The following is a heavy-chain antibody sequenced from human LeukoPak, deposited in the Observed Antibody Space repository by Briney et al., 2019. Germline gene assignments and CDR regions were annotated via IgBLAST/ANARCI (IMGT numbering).Heavy chain of an antibody. CDR2: IEQDGSEE. CDR3: ARRGYSFALDY. V-gene: IGHV3-7*01. CDR1: GFTFSTYW. J-gene: IGHJ4*02. D-gene: IGHD5-18*01. Sequence: PGGSLRLSCAASGFTFSTYWMSWVRQAPGKGLEWVANIEQDGSEEYYVDSVKGRFTISRDNAKNSVYLQMNSLRGEDTAVYYCARRGYSFALDYWGQGTLVTVSS.